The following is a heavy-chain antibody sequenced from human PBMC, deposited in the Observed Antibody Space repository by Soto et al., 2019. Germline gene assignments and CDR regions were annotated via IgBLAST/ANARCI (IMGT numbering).Heavy chain of an antibody. CDR2: ISWDGGTT. Sequence: EVHLVESGGVVVQPGGSLRLTCAASGFTFDDHNMHWVRQVPGKGLEWVSLISWDGGTTYYADSVKGRFTVSRDNSINLLYLQMNALTTEDSALYYSASSQGDYWGQGTLVTVS. CDR1: GFTFDDHN. D-gene: IGHD6-6*01. J-gene: IGHJ4*02. CDR3: ASSQGDY. V-gene: IGHV3-43*01.